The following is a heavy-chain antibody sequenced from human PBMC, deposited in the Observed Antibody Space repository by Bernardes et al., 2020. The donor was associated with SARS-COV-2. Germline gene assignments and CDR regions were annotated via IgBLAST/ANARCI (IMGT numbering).Heavy chain of an antibody. V-gene: IGHV4-34*01. CDR1: GRSFSGSS. J-gene: IGHJ5*02. CDR2: LNERGAA. Sequence: SETLSLTCAVFGRSFSGSSWSWIRQSPGKGLEWIGELNERGAANYNPSLMGRVSISVDTSKNQLSLTLNFVTAADTAVYYCARGQVDFTMVVLVFTGASFYLDPWGQGTRVTVSS. CDR3: ARGQVDFTMVVLVFTGASFYLDP. D-gene: IGHD3-22*01.